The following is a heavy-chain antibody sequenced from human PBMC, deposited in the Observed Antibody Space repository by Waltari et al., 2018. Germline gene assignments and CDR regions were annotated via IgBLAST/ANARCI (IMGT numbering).Heavy chain of an antibody. J-gene: IGHJ4*02. V-gene: IGHV4-39*01. Sequence: QLQLQESGPGLVKPSETLSLTCTVSGGSISSSSYYWGWIRQPPGKGLEWIGSIDYSWSTYYNPSLKSRVTISVDTSKNQFSLKLSSVTAADTAVYYCARHPALDSSGWYDYWGQGTLVTVSS. D-gene: IGHD6-19*01. CDR3: ARHPALDSSGWYDY. CDR1: GGSISSSSYY. CDR2: IDYSWST.